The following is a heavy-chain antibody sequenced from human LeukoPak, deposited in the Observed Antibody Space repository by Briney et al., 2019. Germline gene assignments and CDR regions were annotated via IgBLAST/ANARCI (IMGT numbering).Heavy chain of an antibody. CDR1: GFTFSSYG. CDR3: ARATAAYFDF. J-gene: IGHJ4*02. Sequence: GGSLRLSCAASGFTFSSYGMHWVRQAPGKGLEWVAVISFDGSTKYHADSVKGRFTISRDNSKNILFLQMNSLRPDDTALYYCARATAAYFDFWGQGTLVTVSS. CDR2: ISFDGSTK. V-gene: IGHV3-30*03. D-gene: IGHD1-14*01.